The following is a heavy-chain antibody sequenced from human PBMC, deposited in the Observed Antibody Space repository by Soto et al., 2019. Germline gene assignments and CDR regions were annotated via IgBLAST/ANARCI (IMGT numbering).Heavy chain of an antibody. CDR3: ARDRGYDAHDYYYNAMDV. D-gene: IGHD2-15*01. CDR1: GFTFRTYT. V-gene: IGHV3-21*01. Sequence: EVQLLESGGGLVQRGGSLRLSCAASGFTFRTYTMNWVRQAPGKGLEWVSGIRGFSPYTFYAESVKGRFTISRDNAKNSLYLQMNSLRAEDTAVYYCARDRGYDAHDYYYNAMDVWGQGTTVTVSS. J-gene: IGHJ6*02. CDR2: IRGFSPYT.